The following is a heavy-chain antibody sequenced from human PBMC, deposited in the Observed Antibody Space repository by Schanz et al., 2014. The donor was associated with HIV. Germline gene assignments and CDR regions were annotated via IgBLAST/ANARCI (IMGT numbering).Heavy chain of an antibody. Sequence: GGGVVQPGRSLRLSCVASGFTFRTFGMHWVRQAPGKGLEWVSAISGSSITYSADSVKGRFTISRDNAKNSLYLQMNSLRAEDTALYHCAREGTYDYALSWGQGTLVTVSS. J-gene: IGHJ4*02. D-gene: IGHD3-16*01. CDR2: ISGSSIT. CDR3: AREGTYDYALS. V-gene: IGHV3-21*04. CDR1: GFTFRTFG.